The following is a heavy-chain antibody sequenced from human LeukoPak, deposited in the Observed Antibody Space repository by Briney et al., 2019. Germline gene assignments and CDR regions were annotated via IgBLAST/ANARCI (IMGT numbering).Heavy chain of an antibody. V-gene: IGHV1-46*01. J-gene: IGHJ4*02. CDR1: GYTFTSYY. D-gene: IGHD5-18*01. CDR2: INPSGGST. CDR3: ARDRADTAMAINFDY. Sequence: ASVKVSCKASGYTFTSYYMHWVRQAPGQGLEWMGIINPSGGSTSYAQKFQGRVTMTRDTSTSRVYMELSSLRSEDTAVYYCARDRADTAMAINFDYWGQGTLVTVSS.